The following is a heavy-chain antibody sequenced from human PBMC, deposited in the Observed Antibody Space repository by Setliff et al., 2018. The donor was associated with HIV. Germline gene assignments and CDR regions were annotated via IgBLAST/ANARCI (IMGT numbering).Heavy chain of an antibody. D-gene: IGHD4-4*01. Sequence: SETLSLTYAVSGVSITSDYWSWIRQPPGKGLEWIGFIYYRVNTNNNPSLKSRVTISVDTSKNQFSLRLTSVTAADTAFYYCARGGSMTTLHNWGQGTLVTVSS. V-gene: IGHV4-59*01. J-gene: IGHJ4*02. CDR3: ARGGSMTTLHN. CDR1: GVSITSDY. CDR2: IYYRVNT.